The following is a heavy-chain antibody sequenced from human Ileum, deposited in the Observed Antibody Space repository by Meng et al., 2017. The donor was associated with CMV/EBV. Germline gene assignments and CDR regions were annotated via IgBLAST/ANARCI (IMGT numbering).Heavy chain of an antibody. Sequence: GGSLRLSCAASGFTFSSYSMNWVRQAPGKGLEWVSSISSSSSYIYYADSVKGRFTISRDNAKNSLYLQMNSLRAKDTAVYYCARDGGDWELLFGYWGQGTLVTVSS. CDR3: ARDGGDWELLFGY. CDR1: GFTFSSYS. J-gene: IGHJ4*02. V-gene: IGHV3-21*01. CDR2: ISSSSSYI. D-gene: IGHD3-16*01.